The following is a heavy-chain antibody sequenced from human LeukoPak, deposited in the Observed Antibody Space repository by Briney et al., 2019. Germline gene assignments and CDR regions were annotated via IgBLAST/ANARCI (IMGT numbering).Heavy chain of an antibody. CDR3: ARNLVKDYYGMDV. Sequence: SGTLSLTCTVSGGSVSSHYWSWIRQPPGKGLEWIGYIYYSGSTNYNPSLKSRVTMSVDTSKNQFSLKLSSVTAADTAVYYCARNLVKDYYGMDVWGQGTTVTVSS. CDR2: IYYSGST. J-gene: IGHJ6*02. D-gene: IGHD1-26*01. CDR1: GGSVSSHY. V-gene: IGHV4-59*02.